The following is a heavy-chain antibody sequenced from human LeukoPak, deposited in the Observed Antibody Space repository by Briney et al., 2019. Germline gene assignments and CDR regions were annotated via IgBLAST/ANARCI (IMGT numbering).Heavy chain of an antibody. CDR2: IYYSGST. CDR1: GGSISSYY. V-gene: IGHV4-59*08. Sequence: ASETLSLTCTVSGGSISSYYWSWIRQPPGEGLEWIGYIYYSGSTNYNPSLKSRVTISVDTSKNQFSLKLSSVTAADTAVYYCARQGYSGYGQLDYWGQGTLVTVSS. D-gene: IGHD5-12*01. CDR3: ARQGYSGYGQLDY. J-gene: IGHJ4*02.